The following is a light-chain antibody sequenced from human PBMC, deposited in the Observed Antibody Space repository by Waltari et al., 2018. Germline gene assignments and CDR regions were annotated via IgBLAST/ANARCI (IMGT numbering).Light chain of an antibody. Sequence: DIQMTQSPSSLSASVGDRVTITCRASQSISTYFHLYQQKPGKAPKLLVYASSNFQTGVSSRFSGSGSGTDFTLTISSLEPEDFATYYCQQTYGSPPTFGPGTKVDI. J-gene: IGKJ3*01. CDR1: QSISTY. V-gene: IGKV1-39*01. CDR2: ASS. CDR3: QQTYGSPPT.